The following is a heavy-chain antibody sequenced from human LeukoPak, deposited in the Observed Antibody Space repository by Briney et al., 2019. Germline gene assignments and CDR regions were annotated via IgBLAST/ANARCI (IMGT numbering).Heavy chain of an antibody. CDR2: IYYSGST. V-gene: IGHV4-31*03. CDR1: GGSISSGGYY. Sequence: SETLSLTCTVSGGSISSGGYYWSWIRQHPGKGLEWIGYIYYSGSTYYNPSLKSRVTTSVDTSKNQFSLKLSSVTAADTAVYYCARGLRYFDWLLSYYFDYWGQGTLVTVSS. J-gene: IGHJ4*02. CDR3: ARGLRYFDWLLSYYFDY. D-gene: IGHD3-9*01.